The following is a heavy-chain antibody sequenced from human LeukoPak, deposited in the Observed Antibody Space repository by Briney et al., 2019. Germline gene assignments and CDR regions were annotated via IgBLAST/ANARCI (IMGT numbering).Heavy chain of an antibody. V-gene: IGHV3-64D*09. J-gene: IGHJ3*02. CDR3: VKSAGFDWLSPLDAFDI. CDR1: GFTFSRYA. CDR2: ISSSGGST. D-gene: IGHD3-9*01. Sequence: GSLRLSRSASGFTFSRYAMHWVRQAPGTGLEYVSAISSSGGSTYYADSVKGRFTISRDNSKGTLYLQMSSLRAEDTTVYYCVKSAGFDWLSPLDAFDIWGQGTMVTVSS.